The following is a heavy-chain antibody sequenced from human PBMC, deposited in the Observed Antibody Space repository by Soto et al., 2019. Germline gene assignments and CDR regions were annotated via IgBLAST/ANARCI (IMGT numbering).Heavy chain of an antibody. Sequence: QVQLVQSGPEVKMPGASVNVSCKASGYTFTSYGINWVRQAPGQGLEWMGRVSTYNGNTKYAQKFQGRVTRTNEASTTPVYMPLRSLRSADTAVYYCARERGYTASTLFGYWGQGTVVTVS. CDR1: GYTFTSYG. V-gene: IGHV1-18*01. J-gene: IGHJ4*02. D-gene: IGHD2-2*02. CDR2: VSTYNGNT. CDR3: ARERGYTASTLFGY.